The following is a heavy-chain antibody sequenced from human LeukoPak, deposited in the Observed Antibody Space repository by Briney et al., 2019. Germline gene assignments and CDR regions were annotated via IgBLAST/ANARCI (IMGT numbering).Heavy chain of an antibody. CDR3: ARYYSSGWPYYYYYMDV. D-gene: IGHD6-19*01. CDR2: MNPNSGNT. V-gene: IGHV1-8*03. CDR1: GYTFTSYD. Sequence: GASVKVSCKASGYTFTSYDINWVRQATGQGLEWMGWMNPNSGNTGYAQKFQGRVTITRNTSISTAYMELSSLRSEDTAVYYCARYYSSGWPYYYYYMDVWGKGTTVTVSS. J-gene: IGHJ6*03.